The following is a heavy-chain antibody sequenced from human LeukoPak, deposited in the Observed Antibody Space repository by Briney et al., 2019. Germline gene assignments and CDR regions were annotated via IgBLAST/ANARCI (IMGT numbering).Heavy chain of an antibody. J-gene: IGHJ4*02. CDR1: GFTFSSYG. CDR2: ISGGGVST. Sequence: GGSLRLSCAASGFTFSSYGMSWVRQAPGKGLEWVSAISGGGVSTYYADSVKGRFTISRDNSKNTLYLQVNSLRAEDTAVYYCARRSGIAVAGAFDYWGQGTLVTVSS. V-gene: IGHV3-23*01. CDR3: ARRSGIAVAGAFDY. D-gene: IGHD6-19*01.